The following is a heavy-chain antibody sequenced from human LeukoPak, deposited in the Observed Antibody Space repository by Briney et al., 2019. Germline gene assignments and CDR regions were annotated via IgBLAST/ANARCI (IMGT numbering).Heavy chain of an antibody. V-gene: IGHV5-51*01. CDR2: IYPGDSDT. CDR1: GYSFTSYW. Sequence: GEPLNISCKGSGYSFTSYWIGWVRQMPGKGLEWMGIIYPGDSDTRYSPHLQGQVTISANKSISTAYLQWSSLKASDTAMYYCARLLGRSITIFGGVIGYWGQGTLVTVSS. D-gene: IGHD3-3*01. CDR3: ARLLGRSITIFGGVIGY. J-gene: IGHJ4*02.